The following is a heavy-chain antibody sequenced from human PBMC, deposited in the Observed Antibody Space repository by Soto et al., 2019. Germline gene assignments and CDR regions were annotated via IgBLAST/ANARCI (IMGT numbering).Heavy chain of an antibody. V-gene: IGHV4-31*03. J-gene: IGHJ3*02. D-gene: IGHD3-16*02. CDR1: GGSISGGGYY. CDR3: ASSYYDYVWGSYRYAFDI. Sequence: PSLTCTVSGGSISGGGYYWSWIRQHPGKGLEWIGYIYYSGSTYYNPSLKSRVTISVDTSKNQFSLKLSSVTAADTAVYYCASSYYDYVWGSYRYAFDIWGQGTMVTVSS. CDR2: IYYSGST.